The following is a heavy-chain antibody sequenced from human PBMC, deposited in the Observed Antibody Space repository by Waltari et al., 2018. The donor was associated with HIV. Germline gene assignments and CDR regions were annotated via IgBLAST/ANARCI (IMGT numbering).Heavy chain of an antibody. Sequence: QLQLQESGPGLVKPSETLSLTCTVSGGSMSDTGDYHWGWIRQPPGKGLEWIGNFHYTGNTFYNPSLKSRVTISADTSKNQFSLKLSSLTAADTAVYLCMRHRGYFPPDYWGQGTLVTVSS. V-gene: IGHV4-39*01. D-gene: IGHD1-26*01. J-gene: IGHJ4*02. CDR2: FHYTGNT. CDR3: MRHRGYFPPDY. CDR1: GGSMSDTGDYH.